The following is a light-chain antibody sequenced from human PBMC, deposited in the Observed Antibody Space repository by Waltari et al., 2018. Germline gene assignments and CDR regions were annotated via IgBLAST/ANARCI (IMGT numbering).Light chain of an antibody. Sequence: DVQMTQSPSSLSASVGDTVTITCRTSQNIDGRLTWLQQKPGKAPELLIYGTSILRGGVPSRFSGSGSGTNFTLTIYNLQPEDFAAYYRQQYYTFPRLSFGPGTTFDV. J-gene: IGKJ3*01. V-gene: IGKV1-39*01. CDR1: QNIDGR. CDR2: GTS. CDR3: QQYYTFPRLS.